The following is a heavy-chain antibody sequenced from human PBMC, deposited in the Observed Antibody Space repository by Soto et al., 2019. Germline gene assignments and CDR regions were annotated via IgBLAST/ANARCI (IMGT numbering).Heavy chain of an antibody. CDR1: GGSVTSDEDY. CDR2: ISNSGST. D-gene: IGHD5-18*01. CDR3: ATESGSTYGYFDH. V-gene: IGHV4-30-4*01. J-gene: IGHJ4*02. Sequence: SETLSLTCSVSGGSVTSDEDYWTWIRQSPGKGLEWIGYISNSGSTGYNPSLKTRLSMSVDRSKNQFTLRLTSVTAADTAVYFCATESGSTYGYFDHWGQGTQVTVSS.